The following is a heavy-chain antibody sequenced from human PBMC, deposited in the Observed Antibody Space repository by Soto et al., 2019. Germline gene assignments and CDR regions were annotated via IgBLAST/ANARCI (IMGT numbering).Heavy chain of an antibody. D-gene: IGHD2-15*01. V-gene: IGHV3-15*07. CDR1: GFTFSNAW. CDR3: TRDCSGGSCYSCYYGMDV. J-gene: IGHJ6*02. Sequence: VQLVESGGGLVKPGGSLRLSCAASGFTFSNAWMNWVRQAPGRGLEWVGRVKSKTDGGRTDYAAPVKGRFTISRGHSKNTLYLQMNSLKTGDTAVYYCTRDCSGGSCYSCYYGMDVWGQGTTVTVSS. CDR2: VKSKTDGGRT.